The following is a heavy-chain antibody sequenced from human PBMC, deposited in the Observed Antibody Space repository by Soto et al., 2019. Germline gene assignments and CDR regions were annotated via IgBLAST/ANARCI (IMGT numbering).Heavy chain of an antibody. CDR3: ATSAPDYGDFIGYFDY. CDR2: INPSGGST. V-gene: IGHV1-46*01. J-gene: IGHJ4*02. Sequence: GASVKVSCKASGYTFSTYYMHWVRQAPGQGYEWMGIINPSGGSTTYAQKFQDRVTMTTDTSTSTAYMELRSLRSDDTAVYYCATSAPDYGDFIGYFDYWGQGTLVTVSS. CDR1: GYTFSTYY. D-gene: IGHD4-17*01.